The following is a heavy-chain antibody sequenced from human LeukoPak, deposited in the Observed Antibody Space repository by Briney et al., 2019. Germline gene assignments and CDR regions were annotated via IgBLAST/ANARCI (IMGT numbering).Heavy chain of an antibody. V-gene: IGHV3-23*01. CDR2: ITGGGDTT. CDR1: GFTVSSNY. Sequence: GGSLRLSCAASGFTVSSNYMSWVRQAPGKGLEWVSGITGGGDTTYYADSVKGRFTISRDNSKNTLYLQMNSLRAEDTAVYYCAKAVRIAAARGYFDYWGQGTLVTVSS. CDR3: AKAVRIAAARGYFDY. D-gene: IGHD6-13*01. J-gene: IGHJ4*02.